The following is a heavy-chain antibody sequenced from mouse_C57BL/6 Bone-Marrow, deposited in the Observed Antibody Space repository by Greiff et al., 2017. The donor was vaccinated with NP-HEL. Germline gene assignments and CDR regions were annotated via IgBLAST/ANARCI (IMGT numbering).Heavy chain of an antibody. CDR2: ISSGSSTL. CDR1: GFTFSDYG. V-gene: IGHV5-17*01. CDR3: ATLGVTY. Sequence: EVMLVESGGGLVKPGGSLKLSCAASGFTFSDYGMHWVRQAPEKGLEWVAYISSGSSTLYYADTVKGRFTISRDNAKNTLFLQMTSLRSEDTAMYYCATLGVTYWGQGTLVTVSA. J-gene: IGHJ3*01.